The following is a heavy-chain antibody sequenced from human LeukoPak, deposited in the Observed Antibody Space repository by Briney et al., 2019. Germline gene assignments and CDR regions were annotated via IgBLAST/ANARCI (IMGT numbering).Heavy chain of an antibody. CDR1: GFTFSSYW. J-gene: IGHJ4*02. D-gene: IGHD6-13*01. V-gene: IGHV3-7*03. CDR2: INQDGSGK. CDR3: ARGYRYVVY. Sequence: GGSLRLSCAASGFTFSSYWMSWVRQAPGKGLEWVANINQDGSGKDYVDSLKGRFTISRDNTKNSLYLQMNSLRAEDTAVYYCARGYRYVVYWGQGTLVTVSS.